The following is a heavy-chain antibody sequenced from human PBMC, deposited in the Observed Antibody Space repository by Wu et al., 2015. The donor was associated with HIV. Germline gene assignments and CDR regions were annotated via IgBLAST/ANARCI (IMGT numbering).Heavy chain of an antibody. CDR3: ARDGAMGSSEYFQH. CDR1: GGTFSSYA. CDR2: IIPIFGTA. D-gene: IGHD1-26*01. V-gene: IGHV1-69*12. J-gene: IGHJ1*01. Sequence: QVQLVQSGAEVKKPGSSVKVSCKASGGTFSSYAISWVRQAPGQGLEWMGGIIPIFGTANYAQKFQGRVTITADESTSTAYMELSSLRSEDTAVYYCARDGAMGSSEYFQHWGQGTLVTVSS.